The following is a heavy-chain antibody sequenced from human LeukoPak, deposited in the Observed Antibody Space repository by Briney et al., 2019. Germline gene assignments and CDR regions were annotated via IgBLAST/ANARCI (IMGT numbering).Heavy chain of an antibody. CDR3: AREGGPYRPLDY. V-gene: IGHV4-4*02. J-gene: IGHJ4*02. Sequence: SETLSLTCGVSGGPITNTNYWTWVRQPPGKGLEWIGEVNLQGSTNYNPSLMGRVAISVDTSENHISLQLTSVTAADTAVYYCAREGGPYRPLDYSGQGTLVTVSS. CDR1: GGPITNTNY. CDR2: VNLQGST.